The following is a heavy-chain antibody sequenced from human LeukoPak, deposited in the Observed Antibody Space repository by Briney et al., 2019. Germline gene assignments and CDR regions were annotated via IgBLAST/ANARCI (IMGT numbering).Heavy chain of an antibody. Sequence: PGGSLRLSCAASGFTFSDYYMSWIRQAPGKGLEWVSYISSSSSYTNYADSAKGRFTISRDNAKNSLYLQMNSLRAEDTAVYYCARGGSSWYYFDYWGQGTLVTVSS. V-gene: IGHV3-11*05. CDR2: ISSSSSYT. CDR3: ARGGSSWYYFDY. D-gene: IGHD6-13*01. J-gene: IGHJ4*02. CDR1: GFTFSDYY.